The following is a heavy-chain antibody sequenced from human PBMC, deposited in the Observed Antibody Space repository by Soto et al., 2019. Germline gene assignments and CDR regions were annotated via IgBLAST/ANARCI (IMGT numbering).Heavy chain of an antibody. CDR2: ISSDGRNQ. D-gene: IGHD2-15*01. V-gene: IGHV3-30-3*01. Sequence: QVQLVESGGGVVQPGRSLRLSCEASGFTFSSYLMHWLRQAPGKGREGVAIISSDGRNQYYADSVKGRFTISRANSKNTLYLHMSSLRPEATALYYCARDLGCRGGSCYFVDYWGQGTLVTVSS. J-gene: IGHJ4*02. CDR3: ARDLGCRGGSCYFVDY. CDR1: GFTFSSYL.